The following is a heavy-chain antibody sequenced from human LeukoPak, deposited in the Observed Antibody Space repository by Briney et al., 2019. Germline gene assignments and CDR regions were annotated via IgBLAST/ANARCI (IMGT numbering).Heavy chain of an antibody. CDR3: ARSWCGSGTYEFDP. J-gene: IGHJ5*02. CDR1: GFSLSTSGMC. CDR2: IDWDDDK. V-gene: IGHV2-70*01. D-gene: IGHD3-10*01. Sequence: SGPALVKPTQTLTLTCTFSGFSLSTSGMCVSWIRQPPGKALEWLALIDWDDDKYYSTSLKTRLTISKDTSKNQVVLTMTNMDPVDTATYYCARSWCGSGTYEFDPWGQGTLVTVSS.